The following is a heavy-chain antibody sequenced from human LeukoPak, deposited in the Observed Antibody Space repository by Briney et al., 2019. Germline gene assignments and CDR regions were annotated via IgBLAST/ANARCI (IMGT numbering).Heavy chain of an antibody. J-gene: IGHJ3*02. D-gene: IGHD6-13*01. CDR3: ARDGGSSWYGACDI. CDR2: ISSSGSVI. Sequence: GGSLRLSCAASGSTFSNYSMNWVRQAPGKGLEWVSYISSSGSVIYYADSVKGRFTISRDNAKNSVYLQMNNLRAEDTAVYYCARDGGSSWYGACDIWGQGTMVTVSS. CDR1: GSTFSNYS. V-gene: IGHV3-48*01.